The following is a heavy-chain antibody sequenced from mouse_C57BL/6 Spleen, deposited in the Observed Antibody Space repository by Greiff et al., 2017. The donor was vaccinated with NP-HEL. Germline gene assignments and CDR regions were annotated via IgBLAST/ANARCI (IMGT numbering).Heavy chain of an antibody. CDR1: GFTFSSYG. CDR3: ARQNAITTVVARSYAMDY. CDR2: ISSGGSYT. Sequence: EVQVVESGGDLVKPGGSLKLSCAASGFTFSSYGMSWVRQTPDKRLEWVATISSGGSYTYYPDSVKGRFTISRDNAKNTLYLQMSSLKSEDTAMYYCARQNAITTVVARSYAMDYWGQGTSVTVSS. D-gene: IGHD1-1*01. V-gene: IGHV5-6*01. J-gene: IGHJ4*01.